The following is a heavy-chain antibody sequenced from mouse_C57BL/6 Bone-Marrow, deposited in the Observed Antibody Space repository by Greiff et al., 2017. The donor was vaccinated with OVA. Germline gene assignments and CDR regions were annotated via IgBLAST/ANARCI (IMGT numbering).Heavy chain of an antibody. J-gene: IGHJ4*01. Sequence: QVQLQQSGPELVKPGASVKISCKASGYAFSSSWMNWVKQRPGKGLEWIGRIYPGDGDTHYNGKFKGKATLTADKSSSTAYMQLSSLTSEDSAVYFWARGGYWGHYYGSSYYAMDYWGQGTSVTVSS. CDR3: ARGGYWGHYYGSSYYAMDY. V-gene: IGHV1-82*01. CDR1: GYAFSSSW. CDR2: IYPGDGDT. D-gene: IGHD1-1*01.